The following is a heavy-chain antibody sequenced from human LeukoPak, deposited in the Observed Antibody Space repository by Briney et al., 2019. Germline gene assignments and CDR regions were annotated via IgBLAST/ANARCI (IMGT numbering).Heavy chain of an antibody. CDR3: TRDILDCGGDCYSAYFDY. V-gene: IGHV3-49*04. D-gene: IGHD2-21*01. CDR2: IRSKAYGGTT. J-gene: IGHJ4*02. CDR1: GFTFGDYA. Sequence: GGSLRLSCTASGFTFGDYAMSWVRQAPGKGLEWVGFIRSKAYGGTTEYAASVKGRFTISRDDSKSIAYLQMNSLKTEDTAVYYCTRDILDCGGDCYSAYFDYWGQGTLVTVSS.